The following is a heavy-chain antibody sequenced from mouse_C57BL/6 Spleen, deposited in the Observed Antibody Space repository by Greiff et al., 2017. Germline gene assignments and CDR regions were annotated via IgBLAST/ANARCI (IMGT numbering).Heavy chain of an antibody. CDR1: GFTFSSYA. CDR3: ARDSFYYYGSSFYFDY. V-gene: IGHV5-4*01. D-gene: IGHD1-1*01. CDR2: ISDGGSYT. J-gene: IGHJ2*01. Sequence: DVMLVESGGGLVKPGGSLKLSCAASGFTFSSYAMSWVRQTPEKRLEWVATISDGGSYTYYPDNVKGRFTISRDNAKNNLYLQMSHLKSEDTAMYYCARDSFYYYGSSFYFDYWGQGTTLTVSS.